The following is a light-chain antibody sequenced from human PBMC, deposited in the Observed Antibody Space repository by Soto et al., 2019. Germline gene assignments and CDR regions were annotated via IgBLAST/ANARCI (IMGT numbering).Light chain of an antibody. CDR2: GAS. V-gene: IGKV3-20*01. J-gene: IGKJ1*01. CDR1: QSVSSSY. CDR3: QQYGSSPQT. Sequence: EIVLTQSPGTLSLSPGERATLSCRASQSVSSSYLAWYQQKPGQAPRLLIYGASSRATGIPDRFSGSGSGTDFSLTISSLEPEEFAVYYCQQYGSSPQTFGQGTKVEIK.